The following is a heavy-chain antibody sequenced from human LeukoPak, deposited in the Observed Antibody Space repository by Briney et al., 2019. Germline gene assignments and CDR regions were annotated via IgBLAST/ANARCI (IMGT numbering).Heavy chain of an antibody. CDR2: INPNSGGT. J-gene: IGHJ4*02. CDR3: ARASPPLRRFFDY. D-gene: IGHD4-23*01. CDR1: GYTFTGYY. V-gene: IGHV1-2*02. Sequence: ASVKVSCKASGYTFTGYYMHWVRQAPGQGLEWMGWINPNSGGTNYAQKFQGRVTMTGDMSTSTVYMELSSLRSEDTAVYYCARASPPLRRFFDYWGQGTPVTVSS.